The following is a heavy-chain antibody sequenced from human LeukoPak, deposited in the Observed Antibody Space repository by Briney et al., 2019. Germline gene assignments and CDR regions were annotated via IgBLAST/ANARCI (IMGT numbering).Heavy chain of an antibody. Sequence: GGSLRLSCAASGFTFSSYSMNWVRQAPGKGLEWVSSISSSSSYIYYADSVKGRFTISRDNAKSSLYLQMNSLRAEDTAVYYCARADFVVVVAATYDYWGQGTLVTVSS. CDR2: ISSSSSYI. V-gene: IGHV3-21*01. CDR1: GFTFSSYS. J-gene: IGHJ4*02. D-gene: IGHD2-15*01. CDR3: ARADFVVVVAATYDY.